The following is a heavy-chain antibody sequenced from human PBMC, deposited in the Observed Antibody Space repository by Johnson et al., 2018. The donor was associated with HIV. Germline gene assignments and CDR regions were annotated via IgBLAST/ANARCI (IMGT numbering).Heavy chain of an antibody. D-gene: IGHD5-24*01. CDR3: ARDILRRDGYNRYAFDI. CDR2: IRTSSSTI. V-gene: IGHV3-11*04. Sequence: QVQLVESGGGLVKPGGSLRLSCAASGFTFSDYYMSWIRQAPGKGPEWISYIRTSSSTIYYADSVKGRFTISRDNAKNSLYLQMDSLRAEDTAVYYCARDILRRDGYNRYAFDIWGQGTMVTVSS. CDR1: GFTFSDYY. J-gene: IGHJ3*02.